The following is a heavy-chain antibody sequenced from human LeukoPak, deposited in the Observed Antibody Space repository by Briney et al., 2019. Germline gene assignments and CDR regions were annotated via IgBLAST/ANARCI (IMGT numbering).Heavy chain of an antibody. CDR2: IYYSGST. V-gene: IGHV4-59*01. J-gene: IGHJ4*02. CDR1: GGSISSYY. Sequence: SETPSLTCTVSGGSISSYYWSWIRQPPGKGLEWIGYIYYSGSTNYNPSLKSRVTISVDTSKNQFSLKLSSVTAADTAVYYCARSYGSGSYYKSYYFDYWGQGTLVTVSS. D-gene: IGHD3-10*01. CDR3: ARSYGSGSYYKSYYFDY.